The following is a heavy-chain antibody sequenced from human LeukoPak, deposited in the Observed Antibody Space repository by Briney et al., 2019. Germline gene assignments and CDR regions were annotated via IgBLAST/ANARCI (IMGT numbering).Heavy chain of an antibody. Sequence: GGSLRLSCAASGFTFSTYGMSWVRQAPGKGLEWVSAIGKSGDSTYYADSMKGRFTISRDNSKNTLYLQMNSLRAEDTAVHYCAKMVGAHDAFDTWGQGTMVTVSS. CDR3: AKMVGAHDAFDT. V-gene: IGHV3-23*01. J-gene: IGHJ3*02. D-gene: IGHD2-15*01. CDR1: GFTFSTYG. CDR2: IGKSGDST.